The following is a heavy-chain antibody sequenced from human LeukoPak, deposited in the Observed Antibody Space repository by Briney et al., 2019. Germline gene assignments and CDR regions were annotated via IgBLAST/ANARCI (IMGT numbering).Heavy chain of an antibody. Sequence: GGSLRLSCTAPGFTFGDYAMSWVRQAPGKGLEWLGLITWNGFSTYYADSVRGRFTISRDNSKNSLYLQMNSLSTDDTALYYCAKDYGYSNDWYLIDYWGQGTLVTVSS. J-gene: IGHJ4*02. V-gene: IGHV3-43D*03. CDR1: GFTFGDYA. CDR2: ITWNGFST. D-gene: IGHD6-19*01. CDR3: AKDYGYSNDWYLIDY.